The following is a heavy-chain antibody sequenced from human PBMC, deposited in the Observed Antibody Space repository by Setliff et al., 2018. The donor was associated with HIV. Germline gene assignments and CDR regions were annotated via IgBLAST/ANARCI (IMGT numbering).Heavy chain of an antibody. J-gene: IGHJ4*02. Sequence: SETLSLTCTVSGGSISSGGYYWSWIRQHPGKGLEWIGYIYYSGSTYYNPSLESRLTMSVDTSKNQFSLRLNSMTAADTAVYYCARAKDYYDNTGFYYFDYWGQGTLVTVS. D-gene: IGHD3-22*01. CDR1: GGSISSGGYY. CDR2: IYYSGST. V-gene: IGHV4-31*03. CDR3: ARAKDYYDNTGFYYFDY.